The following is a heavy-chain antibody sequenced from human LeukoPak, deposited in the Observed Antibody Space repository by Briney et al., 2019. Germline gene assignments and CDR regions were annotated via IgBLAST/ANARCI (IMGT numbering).Heavy chain of an antibody. CDR2: MYSSGST. V-gene: IGHV4-61*02. J-gene: IGHJ5*02. Sequence: PSQTLSLTCTVSSGSISSGSYYWSWIRQPAGKGLEWIGRMYSSGSTNYNPSLQSRVTISRDTSKNQFSLNLSSVTAADTAIYSCARGIALTGSTKGDWFDPWGQGTLVTVSS. D-gene: IGHD1-20*01. CDR1: SGSISSGSYY. CDR3: ARGIALTGSTKGDWFDP.